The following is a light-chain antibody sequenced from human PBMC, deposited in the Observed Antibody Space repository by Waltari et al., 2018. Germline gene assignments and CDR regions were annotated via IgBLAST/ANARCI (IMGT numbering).Light chain of an antibody. CDR2: GKN. V-gene: IGLV3-19*01. CDR1: SLRTNH. Sequence: SSELTQDPAVSVALGQTVRITCQGDSLRTNHATWFQQKPGQAPVLVVYGKNNRPSGIPDRFSGSNSGNTASLTITGAQAEDEADYYCYSRDSSANHRMFGGGTKLTVL. J-gene: IGLJ3*02. CDR3: YSRDSSANHRM.